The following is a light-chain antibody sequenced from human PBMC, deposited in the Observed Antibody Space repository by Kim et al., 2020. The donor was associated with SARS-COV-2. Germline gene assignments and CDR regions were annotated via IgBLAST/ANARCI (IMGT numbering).Light chain of an antibody. V-gene: IGLV1-44*01. Sequence: GQRVTISCSGSSSNIGSNTANWYQQLPGTAPKLLIYSNSQRPSGVPDRFSGSKSGTSASLAISGLQSEDEADYYCASWDDSLNGVVFGGGTQLTVL. J-gene: IGLJ2*01. CDR2: SNS. CDR1: SSNIGSNT. CDR3: ASWDDSLNGVV.